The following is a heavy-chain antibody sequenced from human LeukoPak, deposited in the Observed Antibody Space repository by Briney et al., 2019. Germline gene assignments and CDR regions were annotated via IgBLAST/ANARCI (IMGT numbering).Heavy chain of an antibody. CDR2: VFSTGNA. J-gene: IGHJ4*02. V-gene: IGHV4-61*01. CDR3: ARFRSGGFYFFDS. CDR1: GASFTRPTYY. D-gene: IGHD4-23*01. Sequence: PSETLSLTRTVSGASFTRPTYYQWSWIRQPPGKGLELIGKVFSTGNAIINPSLTSRVTMSLDTSNTQFSLKLRSVTAEDSAVYYCARFRSGGFYFFDSWGQGALVTVSS.